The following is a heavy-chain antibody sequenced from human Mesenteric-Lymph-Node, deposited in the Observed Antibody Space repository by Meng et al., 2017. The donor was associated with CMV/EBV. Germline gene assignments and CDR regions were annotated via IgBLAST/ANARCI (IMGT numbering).Heavy chain of an antibody. Sequence: GESLKISCAASGFTFSSYSMNWVRQAPGKGLEWVSYISSSSSTIYYADSVKGRFTISRDNAKNSLYLQMNSLRAEDTAVYYCARRSGSYFRPVFDPWGQGTLVTVSS. J-gene: IGHJ5*02. CDR2: ISSSSSTI. D-gene: IGHD1-26*01. CDR3: ARRSGSYFRPVFDP. CDR1: GFTFSSYS. V-gene: IGHV3-48*04.